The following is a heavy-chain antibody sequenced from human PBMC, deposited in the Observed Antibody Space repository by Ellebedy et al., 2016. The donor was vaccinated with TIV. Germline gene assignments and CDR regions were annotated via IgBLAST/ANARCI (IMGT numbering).Heavy chain of an antibody. CDR3: AKDMVFGDGKWEIDV. CDR2: LNSGGTRT. J-gene: IGHJ6*02. V-gene: IGHV3-23*01. D-gene: IGHD1-26*01. CDR1: GFTFSGYA. Sequence: PGGSLRLSCAASGFTFSGYAMSWVRQAPGKGLGWVSGLNSGGTRTYYADSVKGRFTISRDNSKNTLYLQMNSLRAEDSAVYYCAKDMVFGDGKWEIDVWGQGTTVTVSS.